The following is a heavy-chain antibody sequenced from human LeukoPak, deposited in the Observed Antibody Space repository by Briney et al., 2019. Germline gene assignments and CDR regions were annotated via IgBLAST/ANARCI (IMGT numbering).Heavy chain of an antibody. CDR3: AKDRSYSSSSVFDY. D-gene: IGHD6-6*01. Sequence: GGSLRLSCAASGFTFATYAMSWVRQAPGKGLEWVSAISALGGGTNYADSVKGRFTISRDNSKNTLYLQMNSLRAEDTAVYYCAKDRSYSSSSVFDYWGQGTLVTVSS. J-gene: IGHJ4*02. CDR2: ISALGGGT. CDR1: GFTFATYA. V-gene: IGHV3-23*01.